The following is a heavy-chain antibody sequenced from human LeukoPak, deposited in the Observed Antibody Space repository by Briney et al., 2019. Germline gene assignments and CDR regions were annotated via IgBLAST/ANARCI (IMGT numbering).Heavy chain of an antibody. CDR1: GGSFSGYY. CDR2: INHSGST. CDR3: AGGVTIVRGTSKHFDY. Sequence: SETLSLTCAVYGGSFSGYYWSWLRQPPGKGLEWIGEINHSGSTNYNPSLKSRVTISVDTSKNQFSLKLSSVTAADTAVYYCAGGVTIVRGTSKHFDYWGQGTLVTVSS. V-gene: IGHV4-34*01. J-gene: IGHJ4*02. D-gene: IGHD3-10*01.